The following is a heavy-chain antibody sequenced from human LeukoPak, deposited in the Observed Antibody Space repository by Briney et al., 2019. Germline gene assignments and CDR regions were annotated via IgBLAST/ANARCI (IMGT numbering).Heavy chain of an antibody. CDR2: INHSGST. CDR3: ARVDGYDYNWFDP. V-gene: IGHV4-34*01. J-gene: IGHJ5*02. CDR1: GGSFSGYY. D-gene: IGHD5-24*01. Sequence: SETLSLTCAVYGGSFSGYYWSWIRQPPGKGLEWIGEINHSGSTNYNPSLKSRVTISVDTSKNQFSLKLSSVTAADTAVYYCARVDGYDYNWFDPWGRGTLVTVSS.